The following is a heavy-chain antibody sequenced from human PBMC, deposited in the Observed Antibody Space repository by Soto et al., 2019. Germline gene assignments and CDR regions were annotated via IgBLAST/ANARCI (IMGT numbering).Heavy chain of an antibody. CDR2: IYWDDDK. CDR3: ARRPIVGGTCFDS. J-gene: IGHJ4*02. CDR1: GFSLSTTRVG. Sequence: QITLKESGPTLVKPTQPLTLTCTFSGFSLSTTRVGVGWIRQPPGKALEWLALIYWDDDKRYNPSLKSRLTITKDTSKNLVVLIMPNMDPVDTATYYCARRPIVGGTCFDSWGQGTLVTVSS. V-gene: IGHV2-5*02. D-gene: IGHD1-26*01.